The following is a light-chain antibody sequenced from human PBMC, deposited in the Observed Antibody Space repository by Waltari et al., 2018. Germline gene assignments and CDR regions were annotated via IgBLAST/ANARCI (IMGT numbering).Light chain of an antibody. CDR2: KDS. J-gene: IGLJ2*01. CDR1: ALPTQP. V-gene: IGLV3-25*03. CDR3: QSANSNGTFVV. Sequence: SYELTQPPSVSVSPGQTARITCPGDALPTQPAYWYQRKPVPAPVLVILKDSGRHSGIPERFSCSSSGTTVTLTISEVQAEDEADYYCQSANSNGTFVVFGGGTKLSVL.